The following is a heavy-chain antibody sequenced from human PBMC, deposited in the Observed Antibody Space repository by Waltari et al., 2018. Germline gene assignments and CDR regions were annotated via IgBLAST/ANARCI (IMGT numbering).Heavy chain of an antibody. CDR2: INHSGST. CDR3: ARGLGGYEQLREP. V-gene: IGHV4-34*01. D-gene: IGHD6-6*01. J-gene: IGHJ4*02. CDR1: GGSFSVYY. Sequence: QVQLQQWGAGLLTPSETLSLTCAVYGGSFSVYYWSWIRQPPGKGLEWIGEINHSGSTNYNPSLKSRVTISVDTSKNQFSLKLSSVTATDTAVYYCARGLGGYEQLREPWGQGTLVTVSS.